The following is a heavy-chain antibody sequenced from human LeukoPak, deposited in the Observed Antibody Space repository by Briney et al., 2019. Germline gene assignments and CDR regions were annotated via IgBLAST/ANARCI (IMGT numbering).Heavy chain of an antibody. V-gene: IGHV3-74*01. Sequence: PGGSLRLSCAASGFTFSSYWMHWVRQAPGKGLVWVSRINSDGSSTSYADSVKGRFTISRDNAKNTLYLQMNSLRAEDTAVYYCARGIRIVVVTAISTGYYGMDVWGQETTVTVSS. CDR2: INSDGSST. CDR3: ARGIRIVVVTAISTGYYGMDV. J-gene: IGHJ6*02. D-gene: IGHD2-21*02. CDR1: GFTFSSYW.